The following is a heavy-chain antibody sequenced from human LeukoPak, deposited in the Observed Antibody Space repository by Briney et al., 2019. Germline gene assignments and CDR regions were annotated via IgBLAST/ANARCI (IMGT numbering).Heavy chain of an antibody. CDR3: ASGTYRLGDY. Sequence: GGSLRLSCAASGFSFSTYAMSWVRQAPGKGLEWVSGISGSGVDTHYADSVKGRFRISRDNSKSTLYLQLNSLRDEDTAVYYCASGTYRLGDYWGQGTLVTVSS. J-gene: IGHJ4*02. D-gene: IGHD3-10*01. V-gene: IGHV3-23*01. CDR1: GFSFSTYA. CDR2: ISGSGVDT.